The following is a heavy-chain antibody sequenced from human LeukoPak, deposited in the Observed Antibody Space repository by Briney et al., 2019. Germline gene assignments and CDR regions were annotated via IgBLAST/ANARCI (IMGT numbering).Heavy chain of an antibody. CDR2: INWNGGST. CDR1: GFTFSSYS. V-gene: IGHV3-20*04. CDR3: ARAYSNYDVDY. J-gene: IGHJ4*02. Sequence: PGGSLRLSCAASGFTFSSYSMNWVRQAPGKGLEWVSGINWNGGSTGYADSVKGRFTISRDNAKNSLYLQMNSLRAEDTALYYCARAYSNYDVDYWGQGTLVTVSS. D-gene: IGHD4-11*01.